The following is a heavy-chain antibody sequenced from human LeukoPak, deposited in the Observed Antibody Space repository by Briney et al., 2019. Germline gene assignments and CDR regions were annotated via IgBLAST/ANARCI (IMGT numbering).Heavy chain of an antibody. J-gene: IGHJ6*03. Sequence: PSETLSLTCAVYGGSFSGYYWSWIRQPPGKGLEWIGEINHSGSTNYNPSLKSRVTISVDTSKNQFSLKLSSVTAADTAVYYCARQHDSYDYYYIDVWGSGTTVTVSS. CDR2: INHSGST. CDR1: GGSFSGYY. V-gene: IGHV4-34*01. CDR3: ARQHDSYDYYYIDV.